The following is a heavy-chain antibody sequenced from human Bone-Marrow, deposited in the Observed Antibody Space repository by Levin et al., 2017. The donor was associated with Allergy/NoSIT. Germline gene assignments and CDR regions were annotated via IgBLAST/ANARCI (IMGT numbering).Heavy chain of an antibody. CDR2: INHSGST. CDR3: ARAVLGYCSGGSCYSGYYYYYMDV. Sequence: ASETLSLTCAVYGGSFSGYYWSWIRQPPGKGLEWIGEINHSGSTNYNPSLKSRVTISVDTSKNQFSLKLSSVTAADTAVYYCARAVLGYCSGGSCYSGYYYYYMDVWGKGTTVTVSS. D-gene: IGHD2-15*01. V-gene: IGHV4-34*01. J-gene: IGHJ6*03. CDR1: GGSFSGYY.